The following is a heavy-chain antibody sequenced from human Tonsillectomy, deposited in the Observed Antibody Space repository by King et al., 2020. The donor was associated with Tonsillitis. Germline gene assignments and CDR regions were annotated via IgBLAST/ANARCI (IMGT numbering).Heavy chain of an antibody. Sequence: VQLQQWGAGLLKPSETLSLTCAVYGGSFSGYYWSWIRQPPGKGLEWIGEINHSGSTNYNPSLKSRVTISVDTSKNQFSLKLSSVTAADTAVYYCARGRFTSNPVETHHQNCSSTSCPKYYFDYWGQGTLVTVSS. V-gene: IGHV4-34*01. CDR2: INHSGST. CDR3: ARGRFTSNPVETHHQNCSSTSCPKYYFDY. CDR1: GGSFSGYY. J-gene: IGHJ4*02. D-gene: IGHD2-2*01.